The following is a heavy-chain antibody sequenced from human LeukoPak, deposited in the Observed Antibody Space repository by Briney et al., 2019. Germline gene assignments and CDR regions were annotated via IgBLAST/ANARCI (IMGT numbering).Heavy chain of an antibody. D-gene: IGHD3-10*01. CDR1: GGSFSGYY. CDR2: INHSGST. J-gene: IGHJ5*02. Sequence: PSETLSLTCAVYGGSFSGYYWSWIRQPPGKGLEWIGEINHSGSTNYNPSLKSRVTISVDTSKNQFSLKLSSVTAADTAVYYCATNILVRDIINWFDPWGQGTLVTVSS. V-gene: IGHV4-34*01. CDR3: ATNILVRDIINWFDP.